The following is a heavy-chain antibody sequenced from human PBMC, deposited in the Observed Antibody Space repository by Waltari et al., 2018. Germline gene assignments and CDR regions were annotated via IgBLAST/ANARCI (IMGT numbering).Heavy chain of an antibody. Sequence: QEQLAESGGGLVQRGGSLRLACSGSVFPFSSFAIHWVRQAPGRGLEWLTFISSDGSDKYYADSVKGRFSISRDNSRNSVFLEADSLRPEDTAIYYCARTQYSFDFDCWGQGTLVTVSP. V-gene: IGHV3-30*16. CDR2: ISSDGSDK. D-gene: IGHD4-4*01. CDR1: VFPFSSFA. J-gene: IGHJ4*02. CDR3: ARTQYSFDFDC.